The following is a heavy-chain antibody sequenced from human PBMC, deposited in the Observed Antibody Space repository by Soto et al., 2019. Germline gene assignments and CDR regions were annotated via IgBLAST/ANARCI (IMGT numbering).Heavy chain of an antibody. CDR3: ARETGDIVVVPAAIKYYYYYGMDV. CDR2: IIPIFGTA. Sequence: QVQLVQSGAEVKKPGSSVKVSCKASGGTFSSYAISWVRQAPGQGLEWMGGIIPIFGTANYAQKFQGRVTITADDSTSTAYMELSSLRSEDTAVYYCARETGDIVVVPAAIKYYYYYGMDVWGQGTTVTVSS. CDR1: GGTFSSYA. D-gene: IGHD2-2*02. V-gene: IGHV1-69*01. J-gene: IGHJ6*02.